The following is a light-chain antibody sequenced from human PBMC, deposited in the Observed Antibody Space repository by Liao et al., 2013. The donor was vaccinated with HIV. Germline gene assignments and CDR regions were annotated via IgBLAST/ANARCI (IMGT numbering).Light chain of an antibody. Sequence: SYELTQPPSMSVSPGQTASITCSGHELKDRYPCWYQQKPGQSPVLVIYQGNRRPSGIPERFSASNSGNXATLTISATQAMDEADYYCQAWDTTVTTYVFGTGTKVTVL. CDR3: QAWDTTVTTYV. V-gene: IGLV3-1*01. J-gene: IGLJ1*01. CDR1: ELKDRY. CDR2: QGN.